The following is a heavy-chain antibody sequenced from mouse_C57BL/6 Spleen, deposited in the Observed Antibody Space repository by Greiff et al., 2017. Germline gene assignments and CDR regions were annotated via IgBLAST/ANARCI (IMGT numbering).Heavy chain of an antibody. CDR3: ARENYYDGSSYGFDY. J-gene: IGHJ2*01. Sequence: QVQLQQPGAELVKPGASVKLSCKASGYTFTSYWMHWVKQRPGQGLEWIGMIHPNSGSTNYNEKFKSKATLTVDKSSSTAYMQLSSLTSEDSAVYYCARENYYDGSSYGFDYWGQGTTLTVSS. CDR2: IHPNSGST. D-gene: IGHD1-1*01. V-gene: IGHV1-64*01. CDR1: GYTFTSYW.